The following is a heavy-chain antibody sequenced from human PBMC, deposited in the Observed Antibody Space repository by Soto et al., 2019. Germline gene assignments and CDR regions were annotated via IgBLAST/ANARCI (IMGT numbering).Heavy chain of an antibody. D-gene: IGHD5-18*01. CDR1: GGAITRGDHF. V-gene: IGHV4-30-4*01. CDR3: GRGQTAIDV. Sequence: SETLSLTCSVSGGAITRGDHFWSWVRQSPGKGLEWLGYIYFSGSTYYNPALKGRVMMAIDTSNHQFSLNLSSVTAADTAVFYCGRGQTAIDVWGQGTTVTVSS. J-gene: IGHJ6*02. CDR2: IYFSGST.